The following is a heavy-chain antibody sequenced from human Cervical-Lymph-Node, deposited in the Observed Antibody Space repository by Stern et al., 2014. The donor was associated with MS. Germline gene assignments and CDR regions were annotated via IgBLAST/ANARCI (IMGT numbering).Heavy chain of an antibody. D-gene: IGHD2/OR15-2a*01. V-gene: IGHV3-7*01. Sequence: DVQLLESGGGLVQPGGSLRLSCVASGFSFGTSWMSWVRQPPGRGLEWVANIRQDGYDKFYVDSVKGRFTISRDNARNSLYLQMNSLTVADTAVYYCARDRRAFLDYWGQGTHVAVSS. CDR2: IRQDGYDK. CDR3: ARDRRAFLDY. CDR1: GFSFGTSW. J-gene: IGHJ4*02.